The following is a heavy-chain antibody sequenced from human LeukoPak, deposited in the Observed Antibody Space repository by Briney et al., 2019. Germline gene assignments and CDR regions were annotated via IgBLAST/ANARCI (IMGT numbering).Heavy chain of an antibody. Sequence: PGGSLRLSCAASGFTFSSYSMNWVRQAPGKGLEWVSSISSSSSYIYYADSVKGRFTISRDNAKNSLYPQMNSLRAEDTAVYYCASLFIAAAGMGNYYYYYGMDVWGQGTTVTVSS. CDR1: GFTFSSYS. CDR2: ISSSSSYI. J-gene: IGHJ6*02. V-gene: IGHV3-21*01. CDR3: ASLFIAAAGMGNYYYYYGMDV. D-gene: IGHD6-13*01.